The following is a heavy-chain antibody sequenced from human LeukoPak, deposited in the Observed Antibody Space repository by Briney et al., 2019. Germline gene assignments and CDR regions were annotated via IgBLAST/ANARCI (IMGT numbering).Heavy chain of an antibody. CDR1: GFAFSSYD. CDR2: IGTAGDT. D-gene: IGHD1-1*01. V-gene: IGHV3-13*01. CDR3: ARAGTTDYFDY. Sequence: PGGSLRLSCAASGFAFSSYDMHWVRQATGKGLEWVSSIGTAGDTYYPGSVKGRFTNSREHAKNSLYLQMNSLRAGDTAVYYCARAGTTDYFDYWGQGTLVTVSS. J-gene: IGHJ4*02.